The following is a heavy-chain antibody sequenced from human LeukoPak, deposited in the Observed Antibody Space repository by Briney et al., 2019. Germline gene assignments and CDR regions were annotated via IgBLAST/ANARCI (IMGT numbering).Heavy chain of an antibody. CDR3: ATGPSDSSGYWGY. CDR1: GYTFTYRY. CDR2: ITPFNGNT. Sequence: ASVKVSCKASGYTFTYRYLHWVRQAPGQALEWMGWITPFNGNTNYAQKFQGRVTMTEDTSTDTAYMELSSLRSEDTAVYYCATGPSDSSGYWGYWGHGTLVTVSS. J-gene: IGHJ4*01. D-gene: IGHD3-22*01. V-gene: IGHV1-45*02.